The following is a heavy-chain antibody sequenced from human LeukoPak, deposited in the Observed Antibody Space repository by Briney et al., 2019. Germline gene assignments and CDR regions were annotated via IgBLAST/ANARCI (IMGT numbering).Heavy chain of an antibody. CDR3: ARRAGAYSHPYDY. V-gene: IGHV3-23*01. D-gene: IGHD4/OR15-4a*01. CDR2: ISGSGGST. Sequence: GGSLRLSCAASGFTFSNYGMSWVRQAPGKGLEWVSAISGSGGSTYYADSVKGRFTISRDNSKNTLYLQMNSLRAEDTAVYYCARRAGAYSHPYDYWGQGTLVTVSS. CDR1: GFTFSNYG. J-gene: IGHJ4*02.